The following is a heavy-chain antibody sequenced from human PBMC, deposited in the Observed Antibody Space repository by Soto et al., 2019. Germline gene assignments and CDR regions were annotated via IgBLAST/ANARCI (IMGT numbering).Heavy chain of an antibody. CDR2: ISAYNGNT. CDR1: GYTFTSYG. Sequence: ASVKVSCKASGYTFTSYGISWVRQAPGQGLEWMGWISAYNGNTNYAQKLQGRVTMTTDTSTSTAYMELRSLRSDDTAVYYCARLNYYYDSSGYYYEAWFDPWGQGTLVTVSS. D-gene: IGHD3-22*01. V-gene: IGHV1-18*01. J-gene: IGHJ5*02. CDR3: ARLNYYYDSSGYYYEAWFDP.